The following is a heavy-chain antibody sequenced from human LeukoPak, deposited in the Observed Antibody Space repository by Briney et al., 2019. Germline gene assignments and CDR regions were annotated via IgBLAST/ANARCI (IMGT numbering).Heavy chain of an antibody. Sequence: GESLQISCEASGFTFSHFSMNWVRQAPGKGLEWVSSISSSSSDIYYADSVKGRFTISRDNIKNSLYLQMNSLRAEDTAVYYCARVPGGMEWSDFDYWGQGTLVTVSS. J-gene: IGHJ4*02. D-gene: IGHD3-3*01. V-gene: IGHV3-21*06. CDR2: ISSSSSDI. CDR1: GFTFSHFS. CDR3: ARVPGGMEWSDFDY.